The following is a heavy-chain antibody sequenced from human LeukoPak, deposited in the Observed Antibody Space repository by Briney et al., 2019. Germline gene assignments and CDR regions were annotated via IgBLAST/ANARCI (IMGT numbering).Heavy chain of an antibody. V-gene: IGHV3-48*04. CDR3: ASRGPYYYGSGSYYY. CDR1: GITFDSYA. J-gene: IGHJ4*02. D-gene: IGHD3-10*01. CDR2: ISSSGSTI. Sequence: GGSLRLSCAAAGITFDSYAMSWVRQAPGKGLEWVSYISSSGSTIYYADSVKGRFTISRDNAKNSLYLQMNSLRAEDTAVYYCASRGPYYYGSGSYYYWGQGTLVTVSS.